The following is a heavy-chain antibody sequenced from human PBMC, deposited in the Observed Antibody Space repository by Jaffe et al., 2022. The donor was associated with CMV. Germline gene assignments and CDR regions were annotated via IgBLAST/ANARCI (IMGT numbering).Heavy chain of an antibody. Sequence: EVQLVESGGGLVQPGGSLRLSCAASGFTFSSYEMNWVRQAPGKGLEWVSYISSSGSTIYYADSVKGRFTISRDNAKNSLYLQMNSLRAEDTAVYYCARGRGYSGYDAHYWGQGTLVTVSS. J-gene: IGHJ4*02. D-gene: IGHD5-12*01. CDR2: ISSSGSTI. V-gene: IGHV3-48*03. CDR3: ARGRGYSGYDAHY. CDR1: GFTFSSYE.